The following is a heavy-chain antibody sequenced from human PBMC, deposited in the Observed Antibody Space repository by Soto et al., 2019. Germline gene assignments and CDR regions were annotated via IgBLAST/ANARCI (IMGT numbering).Heavy chain of an antibody. CDR1: GFTSSSYS. D-gene: IGHD6-6*01. CDR2: INSGSFSI. CDR3: ARNESSNIYGMDV. Sequence: PVGSLRLSCAASGFTSSSYSMNWVRQAPGKGLERVSSINSGSFSINYADSVKGRFSISRDNAQNSLHLQMNNLRAEDTAVYYCARNESSNIYGMDVWGQGTTVTVSS. J-gene: IGHJ6*02. V-gene: IGHV3-21*01.